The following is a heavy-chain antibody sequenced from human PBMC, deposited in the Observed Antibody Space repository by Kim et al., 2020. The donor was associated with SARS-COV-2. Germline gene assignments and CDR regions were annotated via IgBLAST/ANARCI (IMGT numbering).Heavy chain of an antibody. CDR2: VSGNGDAT. CDR3: AKDQYDFWNGGWFDS. Sequence: GGSLRLSCVASGFTLDEYALHWVRQGPGKGLEWVSLVSGNGDATYYADSVEGRFTISRDNSKNSVYLQMNSLTAEDTGLYYCAKDQYDFWNGGWFDSWGQGAVVIVSS. CDR1: GFTLDEYA. V-gene: IGHV3-43*02. J-gene: IGHJ5*01. D-gene: IGHD3-3*01.